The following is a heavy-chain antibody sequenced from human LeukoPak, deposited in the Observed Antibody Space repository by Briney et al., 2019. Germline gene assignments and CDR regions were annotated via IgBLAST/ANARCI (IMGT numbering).Heavy chain of an antibody. V-gene: IGHV4-59*12. J-gene: IGHJ5*02. CDR2: IYNSEST. D-gene: IGHD3-10*01. Sequence: KALETLSLTCSVSGGPISNYYWNWIRQPPGKGLEWIGYIYNSESTNYNPNLKSRVTISIDTSKNQFSLKLYSVSAADTAVYYCARDGSGSYYNWFDPWGQGILVTVSS. CDR1: GGPISNYY. CDR3: ARDGSGSYYNWFDP.